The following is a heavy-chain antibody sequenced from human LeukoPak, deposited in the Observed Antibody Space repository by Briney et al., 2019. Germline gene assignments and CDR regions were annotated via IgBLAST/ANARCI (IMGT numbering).Heavy chain of an antibody. CDR3: ARDHGQWIYWTDGMDV. J-gene: IGHJ6*02. CDR1: GFTLSSYG. Sequence: GGSLRLSCAASGFTLSSYGMHWVRQAPGKGLGWVAVIWYDGSNEYYVEPVKGRFTISRDNSKNMLYLQMNSLRAEDTAVYYCARDHGQWIYWTDGMDVWGQGTTVTVSS. V-gene: IGHV3-33*01. D-gene: IGHD5-12*01. CDR2: IWYDGSNE.